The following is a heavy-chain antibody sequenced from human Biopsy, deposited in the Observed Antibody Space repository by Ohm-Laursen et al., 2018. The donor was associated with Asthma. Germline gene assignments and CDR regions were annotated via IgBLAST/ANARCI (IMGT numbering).Heavy chain of an antibody. V-gene: IGHV1-18*01. CDR3: ARAVDYSHYYGIDV. Sequence: GASVKASCKTSGYTFNSADITWVRQAPGQGLEWMGWSSVYNGNTKVAQKLQDRVTMITDTSTSTAYMELRSLRSDDTAVYFCARAVDYSHYYGIDVWGQGTTVTVS. D-gene: IGHD3-10*01. J-gene: IGHJ6*02. CDR1: GYTFNSAD. CDR2: SSVYNGNT.